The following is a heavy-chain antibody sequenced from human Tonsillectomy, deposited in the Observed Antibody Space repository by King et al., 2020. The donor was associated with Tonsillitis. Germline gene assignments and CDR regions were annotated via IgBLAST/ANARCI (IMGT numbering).Heavy chain of an antibody. J-gene: IGHJ4*02. CDR3: ARPFSGWHFDY. CDR2: IYWDDDK. Sequence: TLKESGPTLVKPTQTLTLTCTFSGFSLSTSAVGVGWIRQPPGKALEWLALIYWDDDKRYSPSLKGRLTITKDTSNNQVVLKMNNMDPEDTATYYCARPFSGWHFDYWGQGTLVTVSS. V-gene: IGHV2-5*02. D-gene: IGHD1-26*01. CDR1: GFSLSTSAVG.